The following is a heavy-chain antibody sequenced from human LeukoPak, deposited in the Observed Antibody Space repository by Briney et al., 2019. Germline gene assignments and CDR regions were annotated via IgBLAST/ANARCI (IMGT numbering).Heavy chain of an antibody. V-gene: IGHV4-34*01. CDR3: ARDHYYDSSGYSYRRRLTNAFDI. CDR1: GGSFSGYY. Sequence: SETLSLTCAVYGGSFSGYYWSWIRQPPGKGLEWIGEINQCGSTNYNPSLKSRVTISVDTSKNQFSLKLSSVTAEDTAVYYCARDHYYDSSGYSYRRRLTNAFDIWGQGTMVTVSS. D-gene: IGHD3-22*01. CDR2: INQCGST. J-gene: IGHJ3*02.